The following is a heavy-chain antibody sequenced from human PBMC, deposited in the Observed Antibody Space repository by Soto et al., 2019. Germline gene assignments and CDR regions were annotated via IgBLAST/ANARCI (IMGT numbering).Heavy chain of an antibody. CDR3: ARVGGHLSALVYYYYYGMDV. V-gene: IGHV4-31*03. CDR2: IYYSGIT. CDR1: GGSISSGGYY. Sequence: PSETRSLTCTVSGGSISSGGYYWMWIRQHPGKVLDWIGYIYYSGITYYNPSLKSRVTISVDTSKNQFSLKLSSVTAADTAVYYCARVGGHLSALVYYYYYGMDVWGQGTTVTVSS. J-gene: IGHJ6*02. D-gene: IGHD1-26*01.